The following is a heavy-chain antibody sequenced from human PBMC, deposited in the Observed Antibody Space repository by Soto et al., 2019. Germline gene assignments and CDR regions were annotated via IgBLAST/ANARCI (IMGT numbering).Heavy chain of an antibody. CDR3: ARSPPGVAGRYYFDF. V-gene: IGHV3-33*01. Sequence: QVQLVESGGGVVQPGRSPRLSCSSSGFAFSIYGMHWVRQTPGKGLEWVALIWYDGSNKYYADSVKGRFTISRDDSKNTLYLQMHSLRVEDTAVYFCARSPPGVAGRYYFDFWGQGTLVTVSS. CDR1: GFAFSIYG. J-gene: IGHJ4*02. D-gene: IGHD6-6*01. CDR2: IWYDGSNK.